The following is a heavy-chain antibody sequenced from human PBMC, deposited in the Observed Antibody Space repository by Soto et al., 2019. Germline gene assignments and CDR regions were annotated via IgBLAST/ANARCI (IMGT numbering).Heavy chain of an antibody. CDR1: GGSLSSSSYY. V-gene: IGHV4-39*01. CDR2: IYYSGST. CDR3: ARHTPAISISDH. J-gene: IGHJ4*02. D-gene: IGHD2-15*01. Sequence: PSETLSLTCTVSGGSLSSSSYYWGWIRQPPGKGLEWIGSIYYSGSTYYNPSLKSRVTISVDTSKNQFSLKLSSVTAADTAVYYCARHTPAISISDHWGQGTLVTV.